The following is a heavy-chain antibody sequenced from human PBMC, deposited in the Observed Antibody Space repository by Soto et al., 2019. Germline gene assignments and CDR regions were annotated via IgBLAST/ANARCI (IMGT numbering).Heavy chain of an antibody. CDR3: ARAVGGAAADY. D-gene: IGHD6-13*01. CDR1: GFTFSSYW. J-gene: IGHJ4*02. CDR2: INSDGSST. V-gene: IGHV3-74*01. Sequence: EVQLVESGGGLVQPGGSLRLSCAASGFTFSSYWMHWVRQAPGTGLVWVSRINSDGSSTSYADSVKGRFTSSRDNAKNTLYLQMNSLRAEDTAVYYCARAVGGAAADYWGQGTLVTVSS.